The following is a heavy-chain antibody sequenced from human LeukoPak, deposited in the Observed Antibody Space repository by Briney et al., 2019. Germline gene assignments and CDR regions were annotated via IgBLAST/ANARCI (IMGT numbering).Heavy chain of an antibody. D-gene: IGHD2-21*02. V-gene: IGHV3-23*01. CDR2: ISGSGAGT. CDR1: GFIFKDYW. J-gene: IGHJ4*02. CDR3: AKRDGVTCFDY. Sequence: PGGSLRLSCAASGFIFKDYWMIWVRQAPGKGLEWVSAISGSGAGTSYADSVRGRFTISRDNSKNTLYLQMNSLRAEDTAVYYCAKRDGVTCFDYWGQGTLVTVSS.